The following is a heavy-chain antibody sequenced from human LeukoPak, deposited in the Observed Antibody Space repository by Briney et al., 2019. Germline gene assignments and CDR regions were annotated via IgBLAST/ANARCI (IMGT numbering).Heavy chain of an antibody. Sequence: PGGSLRLSCAASGFTFSNYAMSWVRQAPGEGLEWVSAIGGSGAKTYYADSVKGRFTISRDNSKNTLYLQMNSLRAEDTAVYYCAKGGYDGSGINWGQGTLVTVSS. CDR1: GFTFSNYA. D-gene: IGHD3-22*01. CDR2: IGGSGAKT. CDR3: AKGGYDGSGIN. J-gene: IGHJ4*02. V-gene: IGHV3-23*01.